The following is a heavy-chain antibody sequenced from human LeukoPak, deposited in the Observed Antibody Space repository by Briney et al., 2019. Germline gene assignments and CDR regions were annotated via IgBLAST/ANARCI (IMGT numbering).Heavy chain of an antibody. D-gene: IGHD2-2*01. CDR2: INHSGST. J-gene: IGHJ6*02. CDR3: ARTNIVVVPAATRFHYYYGMDV. Sequence: SETLSLTCAVYGGSFSGYYWSWIRQPPGKGLKWIGEINHSGSTNYNPSLKSRVTISVDTSKNQFSLKLSSVTAADTAVYYCARTNIVVVPAATRFHYYYGMDVWGQGTTVTVSS. CDR1: GGSFSGYY. V-gene: IGHV4-34*01.